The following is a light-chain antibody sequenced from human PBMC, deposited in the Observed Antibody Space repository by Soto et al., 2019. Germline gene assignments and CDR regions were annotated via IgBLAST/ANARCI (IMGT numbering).Light chain of an antibody. CDR2: NTN. J-gene: IGLJ3*02. CDR1: TGAVTDSHY. Sequence: QTVVTQEPSLTVSPGGTVTLTCGSSTGAVTDSHYPYWLQQKPGQGPRTLIYNTNNKQSWTPARLSGSLLGGKAALTLSGAQPDDEADYYCLLSYSGARVWVFGGGTQLTVL. V-gene: IGLV7-46*01. CDR3: LLSYSGARVWV.